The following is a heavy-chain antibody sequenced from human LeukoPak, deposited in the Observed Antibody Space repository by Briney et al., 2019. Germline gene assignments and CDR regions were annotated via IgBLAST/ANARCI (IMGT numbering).Heavy chain of an antibody. CDR1: GFTFSSYG. V-gene: IGHV3-30*18. D-gene: IGHD4-23*01. J-gene: IGHJ4*02. CDR3: AKGGGNSGDYFDY. CDR2: ISYDGSNK. Sequence: GGSLRLSCAASGFTFSSYGMHWVRQAPGKGLEWVAVISYDGSNKYYADSVKGRLTISRDNSKNTLYLQMNSLRAEDTAVYYCAKGGGNSGDYFDYWGQGTLVPVSS.